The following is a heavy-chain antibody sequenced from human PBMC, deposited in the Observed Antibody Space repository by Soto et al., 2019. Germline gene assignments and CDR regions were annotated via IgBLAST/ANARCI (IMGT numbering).Heavy chain of an antibody. CDR3: ARGQLSSDF. V-gene: IGHV3-33*01. Sequence: QVHLVESGGGVVQPGRSLRLSCAASGFTFSTYGMHWVRQAPGKGLEWVAVIWYDGSNKYYADSVKGRFTNSRDNSKNTLYLQMNSLRAEDTAVYYCARGQLSSDFWGQGTLVTVSS. D-gene: IGHD2-2*01. CDR1: GFTFSTYG. CDR2: IWYDGSNK. J-gene: IGHJ4*02.